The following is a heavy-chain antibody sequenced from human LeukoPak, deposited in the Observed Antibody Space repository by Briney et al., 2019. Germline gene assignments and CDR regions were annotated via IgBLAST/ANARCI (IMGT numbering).Heavy chain of an antibody. J-gene: IGHJ4*02. CDR3: ARFARVPDS. CDR1: GASMTAAY. V-gene: IGHV4-59*01. Sequence: SETLSLTCSVSGASMTAAYWAWIRQPPGKGLEYFGYIFHTGITKSSPSLTGRATLSLDTSKNQFSLRLTSVTAADTAIYYCARFARVPDSWGQGILVTVSS. CDR2: IFHTGIT. D-gene: IGHD3-10*01.